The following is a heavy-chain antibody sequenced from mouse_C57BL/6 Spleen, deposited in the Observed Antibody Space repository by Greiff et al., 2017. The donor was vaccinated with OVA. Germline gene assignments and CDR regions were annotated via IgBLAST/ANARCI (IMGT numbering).Heavy chain of an antibody. J-gene: IGHJ2*01. V-gene: IGHV5-16*01. Sequence: EVQLVESEGGLVQPGSSMKLSCTASGFTFSDYYMAWVRQVPEKGLEWVANINYDGSSTYYLDSLKSRFIISRDNAKNILYLQMSSLKSEDTATYYCARGRLGSYYFDYWGQGTTLTVSS. CDR3: ARGRLGSYYFDY. CDR2: INYDGSST. D-gene: IGHD4-1*01. CDR1: GFTFSDYY.